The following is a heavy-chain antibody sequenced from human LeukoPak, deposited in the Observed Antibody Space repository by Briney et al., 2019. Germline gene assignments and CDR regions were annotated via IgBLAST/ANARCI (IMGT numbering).Heavy chain of an antibody. CDR1: GFTFSSYA. CDR3: AKGASSSSWYFGWFDP. V-gene: IGHV3-23*01. Sequence: QPGGSLRLSCAASGFTFSSYAMSWVRQAPGKGLGWVSAISGSGGSTYYADSVKGRFTISRDNSKNTLYLQMNSLRAEDTAVYYCAKGASSSSWYFGWFDPWGQGTLVTVSS. D-gene: IGHD6-13*01. CDR2: ISGSGGST. J-gene: IGHJ5*02.